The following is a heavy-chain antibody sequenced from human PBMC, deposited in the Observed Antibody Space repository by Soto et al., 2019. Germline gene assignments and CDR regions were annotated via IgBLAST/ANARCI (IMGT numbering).Heavy chain of an antibody. J-gene: IGHJ4*02. CDR1: GFTFSSYS. D-gene: IGHD6-6*01. Sequence: GGSLRLSCAASGFTFSSYSMNWVRQAPGKGLEWVSSISSSSSYIYYADSVKGRFTISRDNAKNSLYLQMNSLRAEDTAVYYCARDPSIAARPRSSFDYWGQGTLDTVSS. V-gene: IGHV3-21*01. CDR2: ISSSSSYI. CDR3: ARDPSIAARPRSSFDY.